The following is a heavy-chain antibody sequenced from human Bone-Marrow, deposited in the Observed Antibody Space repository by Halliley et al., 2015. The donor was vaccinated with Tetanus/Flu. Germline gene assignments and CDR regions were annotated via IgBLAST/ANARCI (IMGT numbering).Heavy chain of an antibody. V-gene: IGHV1-69*11. D-gene: IGHD3-10*01. CDR1: GGPFSKYT. CDR2: FIPTLGTA. CDR3: GTPRDTNFGRAFDV. Sequence: QVQLVQSGAEVKKPGSSVKVSCKASGGPFSKYTLSWVRQAPGQGPEWLGWFIPTLGTANYAQRFQGRVTITADEATGTVYMEVSGLKSEGTAVYYCGTPRDTNFGRAFDVWGQGRLITVSS. J-gene: IGHJ3*01.